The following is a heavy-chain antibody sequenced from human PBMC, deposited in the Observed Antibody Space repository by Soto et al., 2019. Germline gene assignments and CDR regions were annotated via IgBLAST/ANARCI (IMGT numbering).Heavy chain of an antibody. Sequence: EVQLLESGGGLVQPGGSLRLSCAASGFTFSSYAMSWIRQAPGKGLEWVSAISGSGGSTYYADSVKGRFTISRDNSKNTLYLQMNSLRAEDTAVYYCAKASGWFGEFDYWGQGTLVTVSS. CDR3: AKASGWFGEFDY. V-gene: IGHV3-23*01. J-gene: IGHJ4*02. CDR2: ISGSGGST. CDR1: GFTFSSYA. D-gene: IGHD3-10*01.